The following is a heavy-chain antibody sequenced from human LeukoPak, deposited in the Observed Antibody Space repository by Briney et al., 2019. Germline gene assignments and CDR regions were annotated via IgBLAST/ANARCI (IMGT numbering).Heavy chain of an antibody. Sequence: PGGSLRLSCAASGFTFSSYSMNWVRQAPGKGLEWVSSISSSSSYIYYADSVKGRFTISRDNAKSSLYLQMNSLRAEDTAVYYCAREIGYHDSSGYYTGDAFDIWGQGTMVTVSS. V-gene: IGHV3-21*01. CDR1: GFTFSSYS. CDR3: AREIGYHDSSGYYTGDAFDI. CDR2: ISSSSSYI. J-gene: IGHJ3*02. D-gene: IGHD3-22*01.